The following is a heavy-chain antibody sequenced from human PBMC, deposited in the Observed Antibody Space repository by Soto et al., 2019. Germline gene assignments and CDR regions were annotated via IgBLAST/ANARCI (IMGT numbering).Heavy chain of an antibody. Sequence: GESLKISCKCAGYRFTSFCIGWLRQVPGKGPEWMGIFCPDEDSETIYSPTSQGQVTISADKSISTAYLQWSSLKASDTAVYYCARPIYSGTHIYFEFWGRGTLVTVSS. D-gene: IGHD5-12*01. J-gene: IGHJ4*02. CDR1: GYRFTSFC. CDR3: ARPIYSGTHIYFEF. CDR2: FCPDEDSET. V-gene: IGHV5-51*01.